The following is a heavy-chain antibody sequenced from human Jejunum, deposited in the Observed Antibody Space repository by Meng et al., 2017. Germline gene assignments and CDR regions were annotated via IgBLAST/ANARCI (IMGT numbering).Heavy chain of an antibody. V-gene: IGHV4-4*02. CDR1: CASISDSNW. Sequence: QPRAATPGLVEPSGTLSLTRAVSCASISDSNWWSWVRQPLGKALEWIGEIYHTGTTNYNPSPKSRVTMSLDKSKNQFSLELTSVTAADTAVYYCARDLLGPAIAATGWFDPWGQGTLVTVSS. CDR3: ARDLLGPAIAATGWFDP. D-gene: IGHD6-13*01. CDR2: IYHTGTT. J-gene: IGHJ5*02.